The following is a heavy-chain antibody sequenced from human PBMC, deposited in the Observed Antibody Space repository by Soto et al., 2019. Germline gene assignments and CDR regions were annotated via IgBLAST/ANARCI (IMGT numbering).Heavy chain of an antibody. Sequence: GGSLRLSCAASGVSFXSYAMHWVRQAPGKGLEWVAVISYDGSNKYYADSVKGRFTISRDNSKNTLYLQMNSLRAEDTAVYYCARGGGLWLLYYFDYWGQGTLVTVSS. V-gene: IGHV3-30-3*01. CDR2: ISYDGSNK. D-gene: IGHD5-18*01. CDR3: ARGGGLWLLYYFDY. J-gene: IGHJ4*02. CDR1: GVSFXSYA.